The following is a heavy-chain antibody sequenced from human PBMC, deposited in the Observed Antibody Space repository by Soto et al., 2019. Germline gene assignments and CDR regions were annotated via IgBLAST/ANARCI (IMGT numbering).Heavy chain of an antibody. CDR1: GGSISSSSYY. Sequence: QLQLQESGPGLVKPSETLSLTCTVSGGSISSSSYYWGWIRQPPGKGLEWIGSIYYSGSTYYNPSLKSRVTISVDTSKNQFSLKLSSVTAADTAVYYCARLSEKELVPDTYYGMDVWGQGTTVTVSS. J-gene: IGHJ6*02. V-gene: IGHV4-39*01. CDR2: IYYSGST. CDR3: ARLSEKELVPDTYYGMDV. D-gene: IGHD6-13*01.